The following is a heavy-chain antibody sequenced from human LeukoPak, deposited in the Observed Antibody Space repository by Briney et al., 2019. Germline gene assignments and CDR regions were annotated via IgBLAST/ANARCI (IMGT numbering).Heavy chain of an antibody. CDR1: GGSISSSSYY. Sequence: SETLSLTCTVSGGSISSSSYYWGWIRQPPGKGLEWLGSIYYSESTYYSPSLKSRVTISVDTSKNQFSLKLSSVSAADTAVYYCARDRVRLLQPWYFDYWGQGTLATVSS. CDR2: IYYSEST. D-gene: IGHD5-24*01. J-gene: IGHJ4*02. V-gene: IGHV4-39*07. CDR3: ARDRVRLLQPWYFDY.